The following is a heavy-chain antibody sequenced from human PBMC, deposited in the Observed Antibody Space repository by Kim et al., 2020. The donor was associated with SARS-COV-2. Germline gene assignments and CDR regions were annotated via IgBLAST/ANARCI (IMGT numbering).Heavy chain of an antibody. V-gene: IGHV3-30*02. D-gene: IGHD6-19*01. J-gene: IGHJ5*02. Sequence: FTISRDNSKNTLYLQMNSLRAEDTAVYYCAKDRGRSIAVAGSSSPNWFDPWGQGTLVTVSS. CDR3: AKDRGRSIAVAGSSSPNWFDP.